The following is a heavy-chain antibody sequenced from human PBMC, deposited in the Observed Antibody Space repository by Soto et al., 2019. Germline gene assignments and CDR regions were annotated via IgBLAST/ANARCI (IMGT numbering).Heavy chain of an antibody. CDR2: ISAYNGNT. J-gene: IGHJ3*02. D-gene: IGHD3-22*01. Sequence: AASVKVSCKASGYTFTSYGISWVRQAPGQGLEWMGWISAYNGNTNYAQKLQGRVTMTTDTSTSTAYMELRSLRSDDTAVYYCARDLYYYDSSGYYPGAFDIWGQGTMVTVSS. V-gene: IGHV1-18*01. CDR1: GYTFTSYG. CDR3: ARDLYYYDSSGYYPGAFDI.